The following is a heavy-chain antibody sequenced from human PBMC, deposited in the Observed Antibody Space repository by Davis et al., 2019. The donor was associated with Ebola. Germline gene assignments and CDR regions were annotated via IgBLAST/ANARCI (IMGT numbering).Heavy chain of an antibody. D-gene: IGHD2-2*01. V-gene: IGHV3-11*01. J-gene: IGHJ6*04. CDR3: ARDPRVPAAMFWGHYGMDV. CDR2: ISSSGSTI. CDR1: GFTFSDYY. Sequence: GGSLRLSCAASGFTFSDYYMSWIRQAPGKGLEWVSYISSSGSTIYYADSVKGRFTISRDNAKNSMYLQMNSLRAEDTAVYYYARDPRVPAAMFWGHYGMDVWGKGTTVTVSS.